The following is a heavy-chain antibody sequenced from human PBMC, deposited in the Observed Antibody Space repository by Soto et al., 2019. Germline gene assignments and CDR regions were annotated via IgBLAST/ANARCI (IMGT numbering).Heavy chain of an antibody. CDR3: ARRPTFSHGDVVTYYVDY. V-gene: IGHV1-18*01. Sequence: QVQLVQSGAGVRKPGASVKVSCKASGFSLIDYPITWVRQAPGQGLEWMGWISANSGNTNYARNLQDRVTMTTDTSTNTAYLELRSLRSDDTAVYYCARRPTFSHGDVVTYYVDYWGQGTLVTVSS. CDR2: ISANSGNT. J-gene: IGHJ4*02. CDR1: GFSLIDYP. D-gene: IGHD4-17*01.